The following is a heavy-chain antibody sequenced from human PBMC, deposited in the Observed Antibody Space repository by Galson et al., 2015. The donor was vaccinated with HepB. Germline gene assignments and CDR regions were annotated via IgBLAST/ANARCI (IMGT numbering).Heavy chain of an antibody. CDR2: ISYDGSNK. V-gene: IGHV3-30*18. CDR1: GFTFSSYG. J-gene: IGHJ5*02. CDR3: AKDHGGTNWFDP. D-gene: IGHD4-23*01. Sequence: SLRLSCAASGFTFSSYGMHWVRQAPGKGLEWVAVISYDGSNKYYADSVKGRFTISRDNSKNTLYLQMNSLRAEDTAVYYCAKDHGGTNWFDPWGQGTLVTVSS.